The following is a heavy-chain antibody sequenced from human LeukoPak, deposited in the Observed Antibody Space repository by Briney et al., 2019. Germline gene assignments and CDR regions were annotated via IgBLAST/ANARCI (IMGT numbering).Heavy chain of an antibody. V-gene: IGHV3-33*01. CDR1: GFNFSNYG. D-gene: IGHD3-10*01. CDR2: IWYDGSTK. J-gene: IGHJ4*02. CDR3: ARDSGFGELVTYYFDY. Sequence: PGGSLRLSCAASGFNFSNYGMHWVRQVPGTGLEWVAVIWYDGSTKYYANYVKGRFAVSRDNSKNTLYLQMNILRPEDTAIYYCARDSGFGELVTYYFDYWGQGTLVTVPS.